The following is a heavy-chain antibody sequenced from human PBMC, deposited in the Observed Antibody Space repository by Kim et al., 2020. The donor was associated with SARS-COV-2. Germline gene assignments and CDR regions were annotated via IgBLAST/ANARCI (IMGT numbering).Heavy chain of an antibody. V-gene: IGHV3-21*01. J-gene: IGHJ6*02. CDR2: ISSSSSYI. D-gene: IGHD2-2*01. Sequence: GGSLRLSCAASGFTFSSYSMNWVRQAPGKGLEWVSSISSSSSYIYYADSVKGRFTISRDNAKNSLYLQMNSLRAEDTAVYYCATIRGVPAAMGTYYYGMDVWGQGTTVTVSS. CDR3: ATIRGVPAAMGTYYYGMDV. CDR1: GFTFSSYS.